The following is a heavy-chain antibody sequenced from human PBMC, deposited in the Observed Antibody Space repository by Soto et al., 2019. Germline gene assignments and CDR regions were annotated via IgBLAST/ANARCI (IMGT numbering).Heavy chain of an antibody. D-gene: IGHD4-17*01. CDR3: AKAPFSGKPTVFDY. J-gene: IGHJ4*02. Sequence: VQLLESGGGLVQPGGSLRLSCAASGFTFSSYAMSWVRQAPGRGLEWVSAISGTGGSTYYADSVKGRFTISRDNSKNTLYLQMSSLRAEDTAVFYCAKAPFSGKPTVFDYWGQGTLVTVSS. V-gene: IGHV3-23*01. CDR2: ISGTGGST. CDR1: GFTFSSYA.